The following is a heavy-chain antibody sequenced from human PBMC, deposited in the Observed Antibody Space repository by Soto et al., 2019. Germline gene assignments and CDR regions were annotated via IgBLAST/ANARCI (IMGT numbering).Heavy chain of an antibody. J-gene: IGHJ4*02. CDR3: ARGGPKRGYSGYVPFDY. CDR2: IGTAGDT. CDR1: GFTFSSYD. V-gene: IGHV3-13*01. D-gene: IGHD5-12*01. Sequence: EVQLVESGGGLVQPGGSLRLSCAASGFTFSSYDMHWVRQATGKGLEWVSAIGTAGDTYSPGSVKGRFTISRENAKNSLYLQMNSLRAGDTAVYYCARGGPKRGYSGYVPFDYWGQGTLVTVSS.